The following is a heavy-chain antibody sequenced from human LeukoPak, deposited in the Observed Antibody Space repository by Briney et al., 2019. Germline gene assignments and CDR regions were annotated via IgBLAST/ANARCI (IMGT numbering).Heavy chain of an antibody. D-gene: IGHD4-17*01. V-gene: IGHV1-69*13. Sequence: SVKVSCKASGCTFSSYAISWVRQAPGQGLEWMGGIIPIFGTANYAQKFQGRVTITADESTSTAYMELSSLRSEDTAVYYCARGGDYGDFPEGFDYWGQGTLVTVSS. J-gene: IGHJ4*02. CDR2: IIPIFGTA. CDR3: ARGGDYGDFPEGFDY. CDR1: GCTFSSYA.